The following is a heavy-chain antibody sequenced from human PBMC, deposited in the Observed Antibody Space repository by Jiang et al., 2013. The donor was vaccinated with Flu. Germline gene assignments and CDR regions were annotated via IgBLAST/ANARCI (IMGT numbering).Heavy chain of an antibody. CDR2: FYFSGST. J-gene: IGHJ4*02. D-gene: IGHD2/OR15-2a*01. CDR1: GDSISSYY. V-gene: IGHV4-59*08. Sequence: ALLKPSETLSLTCTVSGDSISSYYWNWIRQPPGKGLEWIGYFYFSGSTNYNPSLKSRVTISVDTSKNQFSLKLSSVTAADTAVYYCARAYLYYFDYWGQGTLVTVSS. CDR3: ARAYLYYFDY.